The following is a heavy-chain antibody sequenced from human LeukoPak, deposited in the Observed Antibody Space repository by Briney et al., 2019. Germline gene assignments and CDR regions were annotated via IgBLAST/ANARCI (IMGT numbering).Heavy chain of an antibody. CDR1: GFTFSSYE. CDR3: ARDTPPHRGYYYYYYMDV. CDR2: ISSSGSTI. J-gene: IGHJ6*03. D-gene: IGHD3-10*01. V-gene: IGHV3-48*03. Sequence: PGGSLRLSCAASGFTFSSYEMNWVRQAPGKGLEWVSYISSSGSTIYYADSVKGRFTISRDNAKNSLYLQMNSLRAEDTAVYYCARDTPPHRGYYYYYYMDVWGKGTTVTVSS.